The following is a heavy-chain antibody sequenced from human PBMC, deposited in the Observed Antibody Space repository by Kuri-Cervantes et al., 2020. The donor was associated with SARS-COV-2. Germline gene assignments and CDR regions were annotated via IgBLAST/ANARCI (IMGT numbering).Heavy chain of an antibody. J-gene: IGHJ4*02. V-gene: IGHV1-2*04. Sequence: ASVKVSCKASGYTFTGYYMHWVRQAPGQGLEWMGWINPNSGGTNYAQKFQGWVTMTRDTSISTAYMELSSLRSEDTAVYYCARVRLVGSSDYWGQGTLVTVSS. CDR2: INPNSGGT. CDR1: GYTFTGYY. CDR3: ARVRLVGSSDY. D-gene: IGHD6-6*01.